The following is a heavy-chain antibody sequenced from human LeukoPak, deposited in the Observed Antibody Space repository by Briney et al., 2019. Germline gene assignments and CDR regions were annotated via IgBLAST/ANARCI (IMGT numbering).Heavy chain of an antibody. J-gene: IGHJ4*02. D-gene: IGHD3-10*01. CDR2: IYYSGST. Sequence: SETLSPTCTVSGGSISSYYWSWIRQPPGKGLEWIGYIYYSGSTNYNPSLKSRVTISVDTSKNQFSLKLSSVTAADTAVYYCARGDGSGSYPQPFDYWGQGTLVTVSS. CDR3: ARGDGSGSYPQPFDY. V-gene: IGHV4-59*01. CDR1: GGSISSYY.